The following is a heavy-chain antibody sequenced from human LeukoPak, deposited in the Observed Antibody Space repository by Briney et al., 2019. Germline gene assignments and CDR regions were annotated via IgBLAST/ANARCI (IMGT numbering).Heavy chain of an antibody. CDR1: GFTFSSYE. Sequence: GGSLRLSCAASGFTFSSYEMNWVRQAPGKGLEWVSYISSSGSTIYYADSVKGRFTISRDNAKNSLYLQMNSLRAEDTAVYYCASRTQYCSGGSCSDYWGQGTLVTVSS. CDR2: ISSSGSTI. D-gene: IGHD2-15*01. J-gene: IGHJ4*02. CDR3: ASRTQYCSGGSCSDY. V-gene: IGHV3-48*03.